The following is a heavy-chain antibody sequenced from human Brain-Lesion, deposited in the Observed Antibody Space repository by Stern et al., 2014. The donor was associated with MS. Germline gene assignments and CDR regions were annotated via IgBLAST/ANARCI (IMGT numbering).Heavy chain of an antibody. CDR1: GGSISRSTYY. V-gene: IGHV4-39*01. D-gene: IGHD5-12*01. CDR3: ARHDGWLPHY. CDR2: IYYSGTT. J-gene: IGHJ4*02. Sequence: VQLVESGPGLVKPSETLSLTCSVSGGSISRSTYYWGWIRQPPGKGLEWIGSIYYSGTTYYNPSLKSRVTIDTSPNTIPLRLTSVTAADTAVYYCARHDGWLPHYWSQGTLVTVSS.